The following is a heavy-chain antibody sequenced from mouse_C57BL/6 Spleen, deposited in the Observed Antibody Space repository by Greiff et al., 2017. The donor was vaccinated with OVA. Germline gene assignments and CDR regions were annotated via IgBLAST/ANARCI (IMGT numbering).Heavy chain of an antibody. V-gene: IGHV1-69*01. Sequence: QVQLQQPGAELVMPGASVKLSCKASGYTFTSYWMHWVKQRPGQGLEWIGEIDPSDSYTNYNQKFTGKSTLTVDKSSSTAYMQLSSLTSEDSAVYYCACITTVVFDVWGTGTTVTVSS. J-gene: IGHJ1*03. CDR2: IDPSDSYT. D-gene: IGHD1-1*01. CDR3: ACITTVVFDV. CDR1: GYTFTSYW.